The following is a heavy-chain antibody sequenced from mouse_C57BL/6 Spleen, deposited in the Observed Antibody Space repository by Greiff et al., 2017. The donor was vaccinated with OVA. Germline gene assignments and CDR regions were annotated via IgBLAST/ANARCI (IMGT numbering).Heavy chain of an antibody. Sequence: DVMLVESGGGLVKPGGSLKLSCAASGFTFSSYAMSWVRQTPEKRLEWVATISDGGSYTYYPDNVKGRFTISRDNAKNNLYLQMSHLKSEDTAMYYCARGSDNYAMDYWGQGTSVTVSS. J-gene: IGHJ4*01. V-gene: IGHV5-4*03. CDR3: ARGSDNYAMDY. CDR2: ISDGGSYT. CDR1: GFTFSSYA.